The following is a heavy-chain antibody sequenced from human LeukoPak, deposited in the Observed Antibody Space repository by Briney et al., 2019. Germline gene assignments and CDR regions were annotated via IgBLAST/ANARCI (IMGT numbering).Heavy chain of an antibody. V-gene: IGHV3-66*01. CDR3: ARGMSMVRGAYYFDY. D-gene: IGHD3-10*01. CDR1: GFTVSSNY. Sequence: PGGSLRLSCAASGFTVSSNYMSWVRQAPGKGLEWVSVIYSGGSTYYADSVKGRFTISRDNSKNTLYLQMNSLRAEDTAVYYCARGMSMVRGAYYFDYWGQGTLVTVSS. J-gene: IGHJ4*02. CDR2: IYSGGST.